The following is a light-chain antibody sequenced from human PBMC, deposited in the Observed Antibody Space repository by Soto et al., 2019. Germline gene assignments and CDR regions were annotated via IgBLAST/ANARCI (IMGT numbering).Light chain of an antibody. Sequence: SYELTQPPSMSVAPGQTARITCGGSNIGSKSVHWYQQRPGQAPLLVVYSDRDRPSGIPERFSGSNSGNTATLTISRVEAGDEADYYCQVWHSSSDHSVFGGGTKLTVL. V-gene: IGLV3-21*02. CDR2: SDR. CDR1: NIGSKS. CDR3: QVWHSSSDHSV. J-gene: IGLJ3*02.